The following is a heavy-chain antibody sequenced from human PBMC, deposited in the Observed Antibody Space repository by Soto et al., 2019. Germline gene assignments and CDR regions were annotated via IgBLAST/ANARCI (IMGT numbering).Heavy chain of an antibody. Sequence: PSETLSLTCTVSGGSISSYYWSLIRQPPGKGLEWIGYIYYSGSTNYNPSLKSRVTISVDTSKNQFSLKLSSVTAADTAVYYCARHRGLGFDYWGQGTLVTVSS. J-gene: IGHJ4*02. CDR3: ARHRGLGFDY. V-gene: IGHV4-59*08. D-gene: IGHD3-16*01. CDR1: GGSISSYY. CDR2: IYYSGST.